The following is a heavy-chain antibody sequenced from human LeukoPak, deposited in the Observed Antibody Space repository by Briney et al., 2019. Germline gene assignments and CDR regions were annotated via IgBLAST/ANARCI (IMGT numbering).Heavy chain of an antibody. V-gene: IGHV1-2*02. Sequence: GASVKVSCKASGYTFTGYYMHWVGQAPGQGLEWMGWINPNSGGTNYAQKFQGRVTMTRDTSISTAYMELSRLRSDDTAVYYCARNPPNLRYFDWLSGPENWFDPWGQGTLVTVSS. D-gene: IGHD3-9*01. CDR2: INPNSGGT. CDR3: ARNPPNLRYFDWLSGPENWFDP. CDR1: GYTFTGYY. J-gene: IGHJ5*02.